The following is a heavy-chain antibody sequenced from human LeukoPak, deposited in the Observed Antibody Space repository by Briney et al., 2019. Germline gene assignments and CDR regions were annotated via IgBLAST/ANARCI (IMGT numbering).Heavy chain of an antibody. CDR3: ATTIPGIAVADPYYYYYGMDV. CDR2: FDPEDGET. D-gene: IGHD6-19*01. Sequence: ASVKVSCKVSGYTLTELSMHWVRQAPGKGLEWMGGFDPEDGETIYAQKFQGRVTMTEDTPTDTAYMELSSLRSEDTAVYYCATTIPGIAVADPYYYYYGMDVWGQGTTVTVSS. V-gene: IGHV1-24*01. J-gene: IGHJ6*02. CDR1: GYTLTELS.